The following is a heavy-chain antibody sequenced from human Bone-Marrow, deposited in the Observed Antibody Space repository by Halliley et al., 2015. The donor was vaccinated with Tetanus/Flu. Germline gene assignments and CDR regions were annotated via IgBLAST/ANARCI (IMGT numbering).Heavy chain of an antibody. CDR2: INGGSTNT. CDR1: GFAFSDYY. J-gene: IGHJ4*02. Sequence: SLRLPCASSGFAFSDYYMTWIRQTPGKGLEWVSYINGGSTNTNYADSVKGRFTISRDNARNSLFLQMNSLRGEDTGVYYCARRVSRVAVTGTNYFDYWGQGTLVTVST. D-gene: IGHD6-19*01. CDR3: ARRVSRVAVTGTNYFDY. V-gene: IGHV3-11*06.